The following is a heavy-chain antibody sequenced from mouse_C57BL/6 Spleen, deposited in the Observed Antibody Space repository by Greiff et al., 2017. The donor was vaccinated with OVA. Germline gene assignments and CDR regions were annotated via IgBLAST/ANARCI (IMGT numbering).Heavy chain of an antibody. V-gene: IGHV1-18*01. D-gene: IGHD2-14*01. CDR1: GYTFTDYN. CDR3: ARERYDEGKYYYSMDD. Sequence: VQLQQSGPELVKPGASVKIPCKASGYTFTDYNMDWVKQSHGKSLEWIGDINPNNGGTIYNQKFTGKATLTVDKSSSTAYMALRSLTSEDTAVYYGARERYDEGKYYYSMDDWGQGTSVTVSA. CDR2: INPNNGGT. J-gene: IGHJ4*01.